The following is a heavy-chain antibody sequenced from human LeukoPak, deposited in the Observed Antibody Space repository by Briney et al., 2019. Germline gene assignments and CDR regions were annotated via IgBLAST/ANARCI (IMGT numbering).Heavy chain of an antibody. CDR2: IRGSGDSR. CDR3: AKTYYYDTSGSHYLDD. CDR1: GSTFTTYA. Sequence: PGGSLRLSCAASGSTFTTYAMGWVRQAPGKGLEWVSVIRGSGDSRSYADSVNGRFTISRDNSQKTLYLEMNSLRAEDTAIYYCAKTYYYDTSGSHYLDDWGQGTLVTVSS. V-gene: IGHV3-23*01. J-gene: IGHJ4*02. D-gene: IGHD3-22*01.